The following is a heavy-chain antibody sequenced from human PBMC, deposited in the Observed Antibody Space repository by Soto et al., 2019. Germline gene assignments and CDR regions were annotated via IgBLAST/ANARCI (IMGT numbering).Heavy chain of an antibody. D-gene: IGHD2-15*01. J-gene: IGHJ6*02. CDR2: INHAGTLT. CDR3: ATGSCSGGRCWDYYSYGMDV. V-gene: IGHV3-74*01. CDR1: GFTFSSYW. Sequence: EVQLVESGGGLVQPGGSLRLSCAASGFTFSSYWMHWYRQTPGKGLVWVSDINHAGTLTRYADSVKGRFTISRDNAKNTLDLQMNSLRVEDTAVYYCATGSCSGGRCWDYYSYGMDVWGQGTTVTVSS.